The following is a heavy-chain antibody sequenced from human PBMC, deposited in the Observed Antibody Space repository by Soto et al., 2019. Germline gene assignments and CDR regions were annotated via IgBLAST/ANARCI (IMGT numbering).Heavy chain of an antibody. D-gene: IGHD1-26*01. CDR3: AKYGVGATTFFDF. V-gene: IGHV3-23*01. CDR1: GFTFSSYA. Sequence: PGGSLRLSCAASGFTFSSYAMSWVRQAPGKGLEWVSTISNSGGSTYYTDSVKGRFTISRDNSKNTVFLRMNSLRAEDTAIYYCAKYGVGATTFFDFWGQGTLVTVSS. CDR2: ISNSGGST. J-gene: IGHJ4*02.